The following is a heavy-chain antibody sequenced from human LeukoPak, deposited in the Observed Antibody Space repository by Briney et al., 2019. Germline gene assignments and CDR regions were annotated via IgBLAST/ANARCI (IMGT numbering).Heavy chain of an antibody. J-gene: IGHJ4*02. CDR1: GYTFTGYY. Sequence: ASVKVSCKASGYTFTGYYMHWVRQAPGQGLEWMGWINPNSGGTNYAQKFQGRVTMTRDTSISTAYMELSRLRSDDTAVYFCARAVSGTYWGTDLDYWGQGTLVTVSS. D-gene: IGHD1-26*01. CDR3: ARAVSGTYWGTDLDY. V-gene: IGHV1-2*02. CDR2: INPNSGGT.